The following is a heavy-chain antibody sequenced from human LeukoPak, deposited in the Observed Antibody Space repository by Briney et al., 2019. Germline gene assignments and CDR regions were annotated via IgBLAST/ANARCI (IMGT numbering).Heavy chain of an antibody. D-gene: IGHD3-22*01. Sequence: GGSLRLSCAASGFTFSSYGMQWVRQAPGKGLEWVAVISYDGSNKYYADSVKGRFTISRDNSKNTLYLQMNSLRAEDTAVYYCAREDHDSSGYRAYFDYWGQGTLVTVSS. CDR1: GFTFSSYG. J-gene: IGHJ4*02. CDR2: ISYDGSNK. V-gene: IGHV3-30*03. CDR3: AREDHDSSGYRAYFDY.